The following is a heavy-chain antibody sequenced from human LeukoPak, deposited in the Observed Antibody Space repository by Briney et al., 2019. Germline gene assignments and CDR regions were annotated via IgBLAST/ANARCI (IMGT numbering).Heavy chain of an antibody. CDR1: GFTFSSYA. J-gene: IGHJ4*02. Sequence: GGSLRLSCAASGFTFSSYAMSWVRQAPGKGLEWVSAISGSGGSTYYADSVKGRFTISRDNSKDTLYLQMNSLRAEDTAVYYCARESGTYCTSTSCPYYFDYWGQGTLVTVS. D-gene: IGHD2-2*01. V-gene: IGHV3-23*01. CDR3: ARESGTYCTSTSCPYYFDY. CDR2: ISGSGGST.